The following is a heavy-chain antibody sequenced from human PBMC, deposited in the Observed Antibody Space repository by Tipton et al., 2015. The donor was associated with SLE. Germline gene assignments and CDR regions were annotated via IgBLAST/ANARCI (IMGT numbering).Heavy chain of an antibody. J-gene: IGHJ4*02. V-gene: IGHV4-59*12. Sequence: LRLSCTVSGGSTSSYYWSWIRQPPEKGLEWIGYIYYSGSTNYNPSLKSRVTISVDTSKNQFSLKLSSVTAADTAVYYCARDPYDYVWGSSRSDYWGQGTLVTVSS. CDR1: GGSTSSYY. CDR3: ARDPYDYVWGSSRSDY. D-gene: IGHD3-16*01. CDR2: IYYSGST.